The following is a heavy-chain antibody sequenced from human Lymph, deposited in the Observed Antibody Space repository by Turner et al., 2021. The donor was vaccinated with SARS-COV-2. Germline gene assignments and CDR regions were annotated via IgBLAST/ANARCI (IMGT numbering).Heavy chain of an antibody. D-gene: IGHD4-17*01. CDR1: GGTFSSYA. CDR3: ASFGGDYVFDY. Sequence: QVQLVQSGAEVKKTGSSVKVSCKASGGTFSSYAISWVRQATGLGLEWMGGIIPIFGTPIYAQKFHGRVTITADESTSTAYMELSSLRSEDTAVYYCASFGGDYVFDYWGQGTLVTVSS. J-gene: IGHJ4*02. CDR2: IIPIFGTP. V-gene: IGHV1-69*01.